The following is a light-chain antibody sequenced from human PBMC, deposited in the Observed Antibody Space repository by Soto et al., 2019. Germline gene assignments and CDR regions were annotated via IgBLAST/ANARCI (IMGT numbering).Light chain of an antibody. CDR3: QQGSNWALT. J-gene: IGKJ4*02. V-gene: IGKV3-11*01. CDR2: DAS. Sequence: EIVLTQSPATLSLSPGERDTLSCRASQRVSSYLAWYQQKPGQAPTLLIYDASNRATGIPARFSGSGSGTDFTLTISSLGPEDFAIYSCQQGSNWALTFGGGAKVEI. CDR1: QRVSSY.